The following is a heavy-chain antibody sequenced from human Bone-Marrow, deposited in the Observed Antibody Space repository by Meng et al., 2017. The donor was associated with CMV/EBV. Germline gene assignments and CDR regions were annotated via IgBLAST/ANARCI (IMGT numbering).Heavy chain of an antibody. CDR1: GGTFSSYT. CDR2: IIPILGIA. J-gene: IGHJ4*02. V-gene: IGHV1-69*02. CDR3: ARTIFGASPSVDY. D-gene: IGHD3-3*01. Sequence: SVKVSCKASGGTFSSYTISWVRQAPGQGLEWMGRIIPILGIANYAQKFQGRVTITADKSTSTAYMELSSLRSEDTAVYYCARTIFGASPSVDYWGQGTLVTVSS.